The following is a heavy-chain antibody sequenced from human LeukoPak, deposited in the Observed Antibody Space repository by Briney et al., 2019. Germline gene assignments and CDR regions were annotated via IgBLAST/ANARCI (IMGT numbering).Heavy chain of an antibody. Sequence: GGSLRLSCAASGFTFDDFAMHWVRQAPGKGLEWVSLISGDGGTTYYADSVKGRFTISRDNSKNSLYLQINRLRPEDTAFYYCAKNYYGPATYYKPFDSWGLGTLVTVSS. CDR2: ISGDGGTT. D-gene: IGHD3-10*01. J-gene: IGHJ4*02. V-gene: IGHV3-43*02. CDR3: AKNYYGPATYYKPFDS. CDR1: GFTFDDFA.